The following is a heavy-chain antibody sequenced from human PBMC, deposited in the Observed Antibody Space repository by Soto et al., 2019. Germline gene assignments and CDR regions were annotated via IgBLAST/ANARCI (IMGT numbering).Heavy chain of an antibody. J-gene: IGHJ3*02. D-gene: IGHD6-19*01. V-gene: IGHV6-1*01. CDR3: ARDMVPYSSGWSRAFDI. CDR2: TYYRSKWYN. CDR1: GDSFSSNGAA. Sequence: QTHSRTCAISGDSFSSNGAAWNWIRQCPSRGLEWLGRTYYRSKWYNDYAVSVKSRITINPDTSKNQFSLQLNSVTPEDTAVYYCARDMVPYSSGWSRAFDIWGQGTM.